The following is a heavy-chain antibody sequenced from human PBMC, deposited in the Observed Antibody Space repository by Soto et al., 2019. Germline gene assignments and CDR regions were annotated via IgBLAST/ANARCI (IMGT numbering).Heavy chain of an antibody. CDR1: GGSFSGYY. Sequence: QVQLQQWGAGLLKPSETLSLTCAVYGGSFSGYYWTWIRQPPGTGLEWIGEINHSGRTNYNPSLKSRVTISVVTSKNQFSLKLTSVTAADTAVYYCARDKITGLFDYWGQGTLVTVSS. D-gene: IGHD2-8*02. V-gene: IGHV4-34*01. CDR3: ARDKITGLFDY. J-gene: IGHJ4*02. CDR2: INHSGRT.